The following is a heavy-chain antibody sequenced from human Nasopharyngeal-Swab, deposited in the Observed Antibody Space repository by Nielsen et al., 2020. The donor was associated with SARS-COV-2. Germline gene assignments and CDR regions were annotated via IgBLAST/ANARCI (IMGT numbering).Heavy chain of an antibody. CDR1: GFTFSSYG. J-gene: IGHJ5*02. CDR2: ISYHGVNK. Sequence: GESLKISCAASGFTFSSYGMHWARQAPGKGLEWVAVISYHGVNKYYADSVKGRFTTSRDNSKDTVYLQMNSLRPEDTAVYYCAKYFDYGDFQDWLDPWGQGTLVTVSS. D-gene: IGHD4-17*01. V-gene: IGHV3-30*18. CDR3: AKYFDYGDFQDWLDP.